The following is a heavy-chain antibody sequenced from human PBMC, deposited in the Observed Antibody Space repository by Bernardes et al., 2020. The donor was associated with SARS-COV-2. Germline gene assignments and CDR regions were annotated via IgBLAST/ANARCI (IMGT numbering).Heavy chain of an antibody. J-gene: IGHJ4*02. CDR3: ARDRGIAVAGPGY. Sequence: GGSLRLSRAASGFTFSSYGMHWVRQAPGKGLEWVAVIWYDGSNKYYADSVKGRFTISRDNSKNTLYLQMNSLRAEDTAVYYCARDRGIAVAGPGYWGQGTLVTVSS. D-gene: IGHD6-19*01. CDR1: GFTFSSYG. V-gene: IGHV3-33*01. CDR2: IWYDGSNK.